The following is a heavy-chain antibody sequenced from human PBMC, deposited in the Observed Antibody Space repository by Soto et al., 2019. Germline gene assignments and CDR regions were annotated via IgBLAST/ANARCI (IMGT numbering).Heavy chain of an antibody. CDR1: GFSFTSYW. Sequence: EVQLVESGGGLVQPGGSLRVSCAASGFSFTSYWMSWVRQAPGKGLEWVANIKEDGSAKYYLDSVKGRFTISRDNAKNSLYLQMSSLRAEDTAGYYCAREDFYRFDYWGQGNLVTVSS. J-gene: IGHJ4*02. CDR3: AREDFYRFDY. CDR2: IKEDGSAK. V-gene: IGHV3-7*01.